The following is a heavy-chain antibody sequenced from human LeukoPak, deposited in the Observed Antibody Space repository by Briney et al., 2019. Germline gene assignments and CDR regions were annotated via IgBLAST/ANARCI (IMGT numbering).Heavy chain of an antibody. J-gene: IGHJ4*02. CDR3: ATEYYDLLTGYLYYFHY. CDR1: GFTFRDYN. D-gene: IGHD3-9*01. V-gene: IGHV3-21*01. CDR2: ISSSSSFI. Sequence: GGSLRLSCEASGFTFRDYNVNWVRQAPGKGLEWVPSISSSSSFISYADSVKGRFTISRDNAKNSLYLQMNSLRAEDTALYYCATEYYDLLTGYLYYFHYWGQGTLVTVSS.